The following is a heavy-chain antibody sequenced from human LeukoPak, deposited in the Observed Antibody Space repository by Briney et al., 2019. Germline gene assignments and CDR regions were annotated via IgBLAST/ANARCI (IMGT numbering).Heavy chain of an antibody. J-gene: IGHJ4*02. V-gene: IGHV3-21*01. D-gene: IGHD2-2*01. CDR2: ISSSSSYI. CDR3: ARATWYQLLYFDY. CDR1: GFTFSSYS. Sequence: GGSLRLSCAASGFTFSSYSMNWVRQAPGKGLEWVSSISSSSSYIYYADSVKGRFTISRDNARNSLYLQMNSLRAEGTAVYYCARATWYQLLYFDYWGQGTLVTVSS.